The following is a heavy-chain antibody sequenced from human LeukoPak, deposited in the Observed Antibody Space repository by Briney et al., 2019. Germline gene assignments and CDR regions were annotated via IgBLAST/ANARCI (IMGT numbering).Heavy chain of an antibody. CDR3: ARGGAGERHSY. Sequence: ASVKVSCKASGYIFTNYFIHWVRQAPGQGLEWMGIINPSNNSTSYAQKFQGTVTMTRDTSTSTVYMDLRSLRSEDTAMYYCARGGAGERHSYWGQGTLVTVSS. J-gene: IGHJ4*02. CDR2: INPSNNST. CDR1: GYIFTNYF. V-gene: IGHV1-46*01. D-gene: IGHD4-17*01.